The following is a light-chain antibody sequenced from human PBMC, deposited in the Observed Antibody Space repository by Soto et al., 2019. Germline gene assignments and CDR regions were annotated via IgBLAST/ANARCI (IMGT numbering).Light chain of an antibody. Sequence: RLTQSPAALSASVGDRVTITCRASQGISNYLAWYQQKPGKVPKLLIYAASTMQSGVPSRFSGSGSGTDFTLTISSLQPEDVATYYCQKYNSAPWTFGQGTKVDIK. J-gene: IGKJ1*01. CDR2: AAS. V-gene: IGKV1-27*01. CDR3: QKYNSAPWT. CDR1: QGISNY.